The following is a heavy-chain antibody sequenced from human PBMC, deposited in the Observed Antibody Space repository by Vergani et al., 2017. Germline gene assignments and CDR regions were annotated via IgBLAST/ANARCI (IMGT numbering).Heavy chain of an antibody. Sequence: EVQLVESGGGLVQPGGSLRLSCAASGFTFSSYWMSWVRQAPGKGLEWVANIKQDGSEKYYVDSVKGRFTISRDNAKNSLYLQMNSLRAEDTAVYYCAKVGRSEVAGTFGAFDIWGQGTMVTVSS. CDR3: AKVGRSEVAGTFGAFDI. D-gene: IGHD6-19*01. CDR2: IKQDGSEK. CDR1: GFTFSSYW. J-gene: IGHJ3*02. V-gene: IGHV3-7*01.